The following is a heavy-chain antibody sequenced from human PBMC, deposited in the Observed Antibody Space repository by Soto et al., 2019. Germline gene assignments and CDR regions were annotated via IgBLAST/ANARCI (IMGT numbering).Heavy chain of an antibody. CDR2: ISSSSSTI. CDR3: ASGVVQWELRPRGGNDY. J-gene: IGHJ4*02. Sequence: EVQLVESGGGLVQPGGSLRLSCAASGFTFSSYSMNWVRQAPGKGLEWVSYISSSSSTIYYADSVKGRFTISRDNANNSLYLQRNSLREEETAVYYCASGVVQWELRPRGGNDYWGPGTLVTVSS. D-gene: IGHD1-26*01. CDR1: GFTFSSYS. V-gene: IGHV3-48*02.